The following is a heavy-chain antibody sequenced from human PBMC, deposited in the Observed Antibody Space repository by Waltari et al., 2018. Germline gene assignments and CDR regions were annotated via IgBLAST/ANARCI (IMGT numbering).Heavy chain of an antibody. Sequence: QVQLQQWGAGLLKPSETLSLPCAVYGGSFSGYYWSWIRQPPGKGLEWIGEINHSGSTNYNPSLKSRVTISVDTSKNQFSLKLSSVTAADTAVYYCARGGDGYNGGDFDYWGQGTLVTVSS. J-gene: IGHJ4*02. CDR3: ARGGDGYNGGDFDY. V-gene: IGHV4-34*01. CDR1: GGSFSGYY. D-gene: IGHD5-12*01. CDR2: INHSGST.